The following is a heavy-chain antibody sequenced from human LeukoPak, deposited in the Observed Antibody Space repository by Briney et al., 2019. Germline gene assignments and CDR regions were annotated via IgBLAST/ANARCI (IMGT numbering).Heavy chain of an antibody. CDR2: IRSKTNNYAT. CDR1: GCTFSGAA. Sequence: GGSLRLSCAASGCTFSGAAIHWVRQASGKGLEWVGRIRSKTNNYATSYASSVKGRFTVSREDSKNMAYLQMNSLKTEDTAVYYCTCNPDGSGSTPHNYWGQGTLVTVSS. V-gene: IGHV3-73*01. CDR3: TCNPDGSGSTPHNY. D-gene: IGHD3-10*01. J-gene: IGHJ4*02.